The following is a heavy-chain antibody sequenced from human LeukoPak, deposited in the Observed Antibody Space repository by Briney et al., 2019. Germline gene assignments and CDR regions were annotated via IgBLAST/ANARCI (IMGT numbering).Heavy chain of an antibody. V-gene: IGHV4-39*01. Sequence: SETLSLTCTVSGGSISSSSYYWGWIRQPPGKGLEWIGSIYYSGSTYYNPSLKSRVTISVDTSKNQFSLKLSSVTAADTAVYYCAHFRGGSFDFWGQGTMVTVSS. CDR2: IYYSGST. J-gene: IGHJ3*01. CDR1: GGSISSSSYY. CDR3: AHFRGGSFDF. D-gene: IGHD3-16*01.